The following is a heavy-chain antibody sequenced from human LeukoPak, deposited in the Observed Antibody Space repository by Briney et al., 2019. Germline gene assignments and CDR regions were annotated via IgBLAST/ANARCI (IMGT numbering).Heavy chain of an antibody. CDR3: ARVLGGSGGYYHFAT. Sequence: PGGSLRLSCAASGFTFSGSTMNWVRQAPGKGLEWVSFISTSSSYIYYADSVRGRFTISRDNAKSSLYLQMNSLKAEDTAVYYCARVLGGSGGYYHFATWGRGTLVTVSA. CDR2: ISTSSSYI. V-gene: IGHV3-21*01. D-gene: IGHD3-22*01. J-gene: IGHJ4*02. CDR1: GFTFSGST.